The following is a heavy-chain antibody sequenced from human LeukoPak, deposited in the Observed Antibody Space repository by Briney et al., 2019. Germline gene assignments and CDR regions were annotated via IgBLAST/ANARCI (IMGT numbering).Heavy chain of an antibody. V-gene: IGHV3-30*18. D-gene: IGHD3-22*01. CDR3: AKGPPSITMIVVVGGLIDY. J-gene: IGHJ4*02. Sequence: PGGSQRLSCAASGFTFSSYGMHWVRQAPGKGLEWVAVISYDGSNKYYADSVKGRFTISRDNSKNTLYLQMNSLRAEDTAVYYCAKGPPSITMIVVVGGLIDYWGQGTLVTVSS. CDR2: ISYDGSNK. CDR1: GFTFSSYG.